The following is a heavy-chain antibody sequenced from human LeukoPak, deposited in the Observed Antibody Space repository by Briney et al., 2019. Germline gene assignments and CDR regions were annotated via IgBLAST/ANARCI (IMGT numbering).Heavy chain of an antibody. J-gene: IGHJ3*02. V-gene: IGHV3-21*01. CDR1: GFTFSSYS. CDR2: ISSSSSYI. CDR3: ARDSKRKYYYDSSGDAFDI. D-gene: IGHD3-22*01. Sequence: KPGGSLRLSCAASGFTFSSYSMNWVRQAPGKGLEWVSSISSSSSYIYHADSVKGRFTISRDNAKNSLYLQMNSLRAEDTAVYYCARDSKRKYYYDSSGDAFDIWGQGTMVTVSS.